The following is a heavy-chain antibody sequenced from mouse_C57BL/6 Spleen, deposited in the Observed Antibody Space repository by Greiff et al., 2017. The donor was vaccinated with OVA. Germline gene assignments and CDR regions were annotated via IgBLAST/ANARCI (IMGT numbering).Heavy chain of an antibody. D-gene: IGHD1-1*02. V-gene: IGHV1-82*01. CDR1: GYAFSSSW. Sequence: VQLQQSGPELVKPGASVKISCKASGYAFSSSWMNWVKQRPGKGLEWIGRIYPGDGDTNYNGKFKGKATLTADKSSSTAYMQLSSLTSEDSAVYFCARWNYGQKADYWGQGTTLTVSS. J-gene: IGHJ2*01. CDR3: ARWNYGQKADY. CDR2: IYPGDGDT.